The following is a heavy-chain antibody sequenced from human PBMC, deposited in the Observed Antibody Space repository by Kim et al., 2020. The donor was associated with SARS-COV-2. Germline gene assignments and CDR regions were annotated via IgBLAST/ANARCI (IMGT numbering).Heavy chain of an antibody. CDR3: VSCPDFWNGPSF. D-gene: IGHD3-3*01. CDR1: GFIYSSYW. Sequence: RGSLRLSCAASGFIYSSYWMSWVRQAPGKGLEWVANIKQDGIEKYYVDSVKGRFTISRDNAQRSLYLQMHSLRVEDTAVYYCVSCPDFWNGPSFWGQGTLVTVSS. V-gene: IGHV3-7*01. J-gene: IGHJ4*02. CDR2: IKQDGIEK.